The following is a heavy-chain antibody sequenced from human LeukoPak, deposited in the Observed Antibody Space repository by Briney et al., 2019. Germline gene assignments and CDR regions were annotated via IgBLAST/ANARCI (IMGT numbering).Heavy chain of an antibody. Sequence: GASVKVSCKASGYTFTSNDINWVRQATGQGLGWMGWMNPDSGNTGYAQKFQGRVTITRNTSISTAYMELSSLRSEDTAVYYCARQMLIGSSDDAFDIWGQGTMVTVSS. CDR2: MNPDSGNT. CDR3: ARQMLIGSSDDAFDI. CDR1: GYTFTSND. V-gene: IGHV1-8*01. J-gene: IGHJ3*02. D-gene: IGHD6-6*01.